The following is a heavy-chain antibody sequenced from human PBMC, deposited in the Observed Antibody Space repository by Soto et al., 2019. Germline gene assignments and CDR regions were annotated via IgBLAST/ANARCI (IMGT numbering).Heavy chain of an antibody. J-gene: IGHJ4*02. CDR2: ISSSSSTI. Sequence: RGSLRLSCPASGFTFSSYSMNWVRQAPGKGLEWVSYISSSSSTIYYADSVKGRFTISRDNAKNSLYLQMNSLRAEDTAVFYCARDYSSYGPFDYWGQGNLVTVSS. V-gene: IGHV3-48*01. CDR3: ARDYSSYGPFDY. D-gene: IGHD5-18*01. CDR1: GFTFSSYS.